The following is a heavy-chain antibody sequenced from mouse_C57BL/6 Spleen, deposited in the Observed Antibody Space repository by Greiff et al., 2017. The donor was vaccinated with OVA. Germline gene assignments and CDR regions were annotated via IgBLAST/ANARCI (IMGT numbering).Heavy chain of an antibody. D-gene: IGHD1-1*01. CDR1: GYTFTDYN. Sequence: EVQLQQSGPELVKPGASVKMSCKASGYTFTDYNMHWVKQSHGKSLEWIGYINPNNGGTSYNQKFKGKATLTVNKSSSTAYMELRSLTSEDSAVYYCAKYYYGSSERYFDVWGTGTTVTVAS. CDR2: INPNNGGT. V-gene: IGHV1-22*01. CDR3: AKYYYGSSERYFDV. J-gene: IGHJ1*03.